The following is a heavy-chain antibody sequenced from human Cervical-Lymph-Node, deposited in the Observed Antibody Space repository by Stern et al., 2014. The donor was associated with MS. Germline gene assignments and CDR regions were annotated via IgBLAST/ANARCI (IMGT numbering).Heavy chain of an antibody. CDR1: GYSFPRYG. CDR2: ISAYNGNT. CDR3: ARVPGIAATGIDY. D-gene: IGHD6-13*01. J-gene: IGHJ4*02. Sequence: QVQLVQSGAEVKKPGASVKVSCRTSGYSFPRYGITWVRQAPGQGLEGMGWISAYNGNTNHAQKLQGRVTMTTDTSTSTAYMDLTSLTSDDTAVYYCARVPGIAATGIDYWGQGTLVTVSS. V-gene: IGHV1-18*01.